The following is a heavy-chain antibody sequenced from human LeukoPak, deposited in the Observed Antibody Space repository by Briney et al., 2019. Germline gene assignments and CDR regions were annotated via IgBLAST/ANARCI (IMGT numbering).Heavy chain of an antibody. CDR3: ARHGASSSGWYGWFDP. Sequence: PGGSLRLSCAASGFTFSSYWMSWVRQAPGKGLEWVANIKQDRSEKYYVDSVKGRFTISRDNAKNSLYLQMNSLRAEDTAVYYCARHGASSSGWYGWFDPWGQGTLVTVSS. CDR2: IKQDRSEK. J-gene: IGHJ5*02. CDR1: GFTFSSYW. D-gene: IGHD6-19*01. V-gene: IGHV3-7*03.